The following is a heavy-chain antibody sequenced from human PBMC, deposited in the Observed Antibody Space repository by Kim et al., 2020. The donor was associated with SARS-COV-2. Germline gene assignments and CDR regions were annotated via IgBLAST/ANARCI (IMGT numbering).Heavy chain of an antibody. CDR1: GGSISSYY. J-gene: IGHJ6*02. CDR2: IYYSGST. D-gene: IGHD4-17*01. CDR3: ARDLGPYSYYYGGNSYYYYYGMDV. V-gene: IGHV4-59*01. Sequence: SETLSLTCTVSGGSISSYYWSWIRQPPGKGLEWIGYIYYSGSTNYNPSLKSRVTISVDTSKNQFSLKLSSVTAADTAVYYCARDLGPYSYYYGGNSYYYYYGMDVWGQGTTVTVSS.